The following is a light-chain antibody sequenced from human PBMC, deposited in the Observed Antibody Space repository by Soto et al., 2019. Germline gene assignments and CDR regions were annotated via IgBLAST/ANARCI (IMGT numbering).Light chain of an antibody. Sequence: QSALTQPPSASGSPERSVTISCTGTSSDVGGYNYVSWYQQHPGKVPKLIVYEVNKRPSGVPDRFSGSKSGNTASLTVSGLQAEDEADYYCTSYAGGNNVFGTGTKVTVL. CDR2: EVN. J-gene: IGLJ1*01. V-gene: IGLV2-8*01. CDR3: TSYAGGNNV. CDR1: SSDVGGYNY.